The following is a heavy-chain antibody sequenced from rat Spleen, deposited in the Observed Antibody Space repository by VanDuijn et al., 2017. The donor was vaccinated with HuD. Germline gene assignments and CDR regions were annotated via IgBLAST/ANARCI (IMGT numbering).Heavy chain of an antibody. V-gene: IGHV5-29*01. D-gene: IGHD4-3*01. Sequence: EVQLVESGGGLVQPGRSLKLSCTASGFTFSDYYMAWVRQAPTKGLEWVATISYDGASTYYRDSVKGRFTISRDNAKRTLYLQLDSLRSEDTATYYCARRFDFDYWGQGVMVTVSS. CDR2: ISYDGAST. CDR3: ARRFDFDY. CDR1: GFTFSDYY. J-gene: IGHJ2*01.